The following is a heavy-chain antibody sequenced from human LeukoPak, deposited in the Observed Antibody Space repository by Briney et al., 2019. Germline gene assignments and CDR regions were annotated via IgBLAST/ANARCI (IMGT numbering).Heavy chain of an antibody. J-gene: IGHJ4*02. D-gene: IGHD1-26*01. V-gene: IGHV3-23*01. CDR2: ISVSGGTT. Sequence: QPRGSLRLSCAASGFTFSSYAMSWVRHAPGKGLEWLSAISVSGGTTYYVDSVKGRFTISRDNSKNTVYLQMNSLRAEDTAVYYCAKDRATSSGSYYGYFDYWGQGILVTVSS. CDR1: GFTFSSYA. CDR3: AKDRATSSGSYYGYFDY.